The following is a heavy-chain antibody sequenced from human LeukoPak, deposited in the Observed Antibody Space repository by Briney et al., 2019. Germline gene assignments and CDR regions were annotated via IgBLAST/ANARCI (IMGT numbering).Heavy chain of an antibody. Sequence: KPSETLSLTCAVYGGSFSGYYWSWIRQPPGKGLEWIGYIYYSGSTNYNPSLKSRVTISVDTSKNQFSLKLSSVTAADTAVYYCARALGYYDSSGRYFDYWGQGTLVTVSS. CDR2: IYYSGST. J-gene: IGHJ4*02. CDR3: ARALGYYDSSGRYFDY. V-gene: IGHV4-59*01. D-gene: IGHD3-22*01. CDR1: GGSFSGYY.